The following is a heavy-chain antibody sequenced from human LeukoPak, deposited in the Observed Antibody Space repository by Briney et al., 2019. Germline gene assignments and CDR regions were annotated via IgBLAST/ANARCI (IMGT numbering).Heavy chain of an antibody. Sequence: ASVKVSCKASGGTFSSYAISWVRQAPGQGLEWMGGIIPIFGTANYAQKFQGRVTITADKSTSTAYMELRSLRSDDTAVYYCARVPGIVGAIVDYWGQGTLVTVSS. CDR1: GGTFSSYA. CDR3: ARVPGIVGAIVDY. CDR2: IIPIFGTA. J-gene: IGHJ4*02. D-gene: IGHD1-26*01. V-gene: IGHV1-69*06.